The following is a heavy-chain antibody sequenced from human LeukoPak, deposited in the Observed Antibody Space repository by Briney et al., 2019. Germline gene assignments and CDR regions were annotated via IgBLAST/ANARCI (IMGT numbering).Heavy chain of an antibody. CDR2: IYSGRST. Sequence: GGSLRLSCAASGVTVSSNYMTWVRQAPGKGLEWVSVIYSGRSTDYADSVKGRFTISIDNSKNTLYLKMKSLGAEDTAVYYCARDRVVVVPGYYYYYGMDVWGQGTTVTAFS. J-gene: IGHJ6*02. D-gene: IGHD2-2*01. V-gene: IGHV3-66*01. CDR1: GVTVSSNY. CDR3: ARDRVVVVPGYYYYYGMDV.